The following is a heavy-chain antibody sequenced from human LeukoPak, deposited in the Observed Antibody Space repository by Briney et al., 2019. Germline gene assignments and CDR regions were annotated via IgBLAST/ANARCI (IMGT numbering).Heavy chain of an antibody. CDR3: ARGEFYSNYGYSYMDV. J-gene: IGHJ6*03. D-gene: IGHD4-11*01. V-gene: IGHV3-74*03. CDR2: INCDGSST. CDR1: GFTFSSYW. Sequence: GGSLRLPCAVSGFTFSSYWMHWVRQAPGKGLMWVSRINCDGSSTAYADSVKVRFTISRDNARNTLYLQMTTLRPEDAAVYYCARGEFYSNYGYSYMDVWGKGTTVTVS.